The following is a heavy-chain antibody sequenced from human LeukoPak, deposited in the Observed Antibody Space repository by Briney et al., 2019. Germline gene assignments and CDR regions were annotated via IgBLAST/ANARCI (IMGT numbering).Heavy chain of an antibody. CDR2: ISYDGSNK. Sequence: PGRSLRLSWAASGFTFSSYAMHWVRQAPGKGLEWVAVISYDGSNKYYADSVKGRFTISRDNSKNTLYLQMNSLRAEDTAVYYCAKVPHYDFWSGYDYWGQGTLVTVST. V-gene: IGHV3-30-3*01. D-gene: IGHD3-3*01. J-gene: IGHJ4*02. CDR3: AKVPHYDFWSGYDY. CDR1: GFTFSSYA.